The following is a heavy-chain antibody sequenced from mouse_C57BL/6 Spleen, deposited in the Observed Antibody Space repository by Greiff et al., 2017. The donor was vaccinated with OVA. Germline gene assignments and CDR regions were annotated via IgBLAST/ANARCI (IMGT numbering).Heavy chain of an antibody. J-gene: IGHJ4*01. CDR3: ARSYYSNYVGYGMDY. D-gene: IGHD2-5*01. CDR1: GYTFTDYY. CDR2: INPNNGGT. V-gene: IGHV1-26*01. Sequence: VQLQQSGPELVKPGASVKISCQASGYTFTDYYMNWVKQSHGKSLEWIGDINPNNGGTSYNQKFKVKDTLTVDKSSSTAYMELRSLTSEDSAVYYCARSYYSNYVGYGMDYWGQGTSVTVSS.